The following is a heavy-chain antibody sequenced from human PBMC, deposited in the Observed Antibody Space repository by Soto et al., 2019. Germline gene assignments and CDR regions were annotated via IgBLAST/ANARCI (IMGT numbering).Heavy chain of an antibody. D-gene: IGHD6-13*01. Sequence: QVQLQQWGAGLLKPSETLSLTCAVYGGSFSGYYWSWIRQPPGKGLEWIGEINHSGSTNYNPSLKSRVTISVDTSKNQFSLKLSSVTAADTAVYYCARGWAAAGKMAEYFQHWGQGTLVTVSS. J-gene: IGHJ1*01. CDR3: ARGWAAAGKMAEYFQH. CDR1: GGSFSGYY. V-gene: IGHV4-34*01. CDR2: INHSGST.